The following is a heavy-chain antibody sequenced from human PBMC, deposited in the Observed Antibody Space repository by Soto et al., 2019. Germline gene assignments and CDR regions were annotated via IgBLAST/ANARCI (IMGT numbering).Heavy chain of an antibody. CDR1: GGSMSGYF. CDR2: IYSSGNT. V-gene: IGHV4-4*07. D-gene: IGHD3-22*01. J-gene: IGHJ3*02. CDR3: ARFSSGYNGRTDAFDI. Sequence: LSLTCTVSGGSMSGYFWSWIRQSTGKGLEWIGRIYSSGNTNYSPSLKSRVTMSLDTSKNQFSLRLTSVTAADTALYYCARFSSGYNGRTDAFDIWGQGTMVTVSS.